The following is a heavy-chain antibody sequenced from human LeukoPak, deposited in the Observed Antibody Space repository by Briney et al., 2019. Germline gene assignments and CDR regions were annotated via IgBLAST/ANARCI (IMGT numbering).Heavy chain of an antibody. V-gene: IGHV7-4-1*02. J-gene: IGHJ6*02. Sequence: ASVKVSCKASGYTFTSYAMNWVRQAPGQGLEWMGWINTNTGNPTYAQGFTGRFVFSLDTSVSTAYLQISSLKAEDTAVYYCARILLWFGELLAPADGMDVWGQGTTVTVSS. CDR1: GYTFTSYA. CDR3: ARILLWFGELLAPADGMDV. D-gene: IGHD3-10*01. CDR2: INTNTGNP.